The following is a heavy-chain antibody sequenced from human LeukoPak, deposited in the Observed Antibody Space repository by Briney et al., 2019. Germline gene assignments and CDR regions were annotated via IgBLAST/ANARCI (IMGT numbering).Heavy chain of an antibody. V-gene: IGHV3-13*01. CDR2: IRTTGDT. J-gene: IGHJ2*01. D-gene: IGHD3-22*01. CDR1: GFTFNYYD. Sequence: GGSLRLSCAVSGFTFNYYDMHWVRQAPGKRLEWVSAIRTTGDTHYPDSVKGRFAMSREDAKNSVHLQMNTLRAGDRAVYYCARGVSYYYDNSGHPGWYFDLWGRGTLVTVSS. CDR3: ARGVSYYYDNSGHPGWYFDL.